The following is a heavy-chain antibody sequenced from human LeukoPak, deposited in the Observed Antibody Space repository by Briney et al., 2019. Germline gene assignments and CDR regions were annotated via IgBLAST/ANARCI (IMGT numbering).Heavy chain of an antibody. Sequence: SVKVSCKASGGTFSSYAISWVRQAPGQGLEWMGGIIPIFGTANYAQKFQGRVTITADESTSTAYMELSSLRSEDTAVYYCARADIVVVVAATREDYYYGMDVWGQGTTVTVPS. CDR1: GGTFSSYA. D-gene: IGHD2-15*01. CDR3: ARADIVVVVAATREDYYYGMDV. J-gene: IGHJ6*02. V-gene: IGHV1-69*13. CDR2: IIPIFGTA.